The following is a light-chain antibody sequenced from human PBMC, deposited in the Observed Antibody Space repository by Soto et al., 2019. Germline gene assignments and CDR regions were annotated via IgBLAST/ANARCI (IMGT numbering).Light chain of an antibody. Sequence: AIQMTQSPSSLSASVGDRVTITCRASQGIRNDLGWYQQKPGKAPKLLIYAASSLQSGVPSRFSGSGSGTDFTLTISYLQSDDFATYYCQQYFNYPYTFGQGTKVDIK. CDR3: QQYFNYPYT. CDR2: AAS. CDR1: QGIRND. J-gene: IGKJ2*01. V-gene: IGKV1-6*01.